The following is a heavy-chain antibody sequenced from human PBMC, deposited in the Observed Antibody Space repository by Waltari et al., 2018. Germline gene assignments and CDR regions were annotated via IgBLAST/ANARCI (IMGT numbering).Heavy chain of an antibody. CDR3: ARANSGSYWDAFDI. V-gene: IGHV3-30-3*01. CDR1: GFTFSSYA. CDR2: ISYDGSNK. Sequence: QVQLVESGGGVVQPGRSLRLSCAASGFTFSSYAMHWVREAPGKGLEWVAVISYDGSNKYYADSVKGRFTISRDNSKNTLYLQMNSLRAEDTAVYYCARANSGSYWDAFDIWGQGTMVTVSS. D-gene: IGHD1-26*01. J-gene: IGHJ3*02.